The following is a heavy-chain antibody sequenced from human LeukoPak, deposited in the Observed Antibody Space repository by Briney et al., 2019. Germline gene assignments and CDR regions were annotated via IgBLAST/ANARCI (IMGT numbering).Heavy chain of an antibody. CDR3: ARVMSGSYDWFDP. CDR2: INTDGSRT. CDR1: GFTFSSYW. J-gene: IGHJ5*02. Sequence: GGSLRLSCAASGFTFSSYWVHWVRQPPGKGRVWVSRINTDGSRTNYADSVKGRFTISRDNAENTMYLQMNSLRAEDTAVYYCARVMSGSYDWFDPWGQGTLVTVSS. D-gene: IGHD1-26*01. V-gene: IGHV3-74*01.